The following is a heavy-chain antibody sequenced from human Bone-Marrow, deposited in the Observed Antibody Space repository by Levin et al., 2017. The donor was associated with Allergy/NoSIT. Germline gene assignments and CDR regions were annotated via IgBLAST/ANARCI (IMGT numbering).Heavy chain of an antibody. CDR1: GFTFSSYS. J-gene: IGHJ4*02. V-gene: IGHV3-21*01. CDR3: ATELGYCSGGRC. Sequence: GGSLRLSCAASGFTFSSYSMNWVRQAPGKGLEWVSSISSSSSYIYYADSVKGRFTISRDNAKNSLYLQMNSLRAEDTAVYYCATELGYCSGGRCWGQGTLVTVSS. CDR2: ISSSSSYI. D-gene: IGHD2-15*01.